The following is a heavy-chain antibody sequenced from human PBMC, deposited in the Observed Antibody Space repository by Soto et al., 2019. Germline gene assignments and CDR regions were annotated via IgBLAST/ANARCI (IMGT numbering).Heavy chain of an antibody. J-gene: IGHJ4*02. CDR3: AKDSYYYDSSGYSY. CDR2: ISGSGGST. D-gene: IGHD3-22*01. CDR1: GFTFSSCA. V-gene: IGHV3-23*01. Sequence: GGSLRLSCAASGFTFSSCAMSWVRQAPGKGLEWVSAISGSGGSTYYADSVKGRFTISRDNSKNTLYLQMNSLRAEDTAVYYCAKDSYYYDSSGYSYWGQGTLVTVSS.